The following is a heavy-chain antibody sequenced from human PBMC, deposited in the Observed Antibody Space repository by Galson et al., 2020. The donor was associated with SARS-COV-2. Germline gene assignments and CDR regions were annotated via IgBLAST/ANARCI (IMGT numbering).Heavy chain of an antibody. V-gene: IGHV4-59*08. CDR1: GGSFSRYY. Sequence: SETLSLTCTLSGGSFSRYYGSWIRQPPGKGLEWIGYVYYNGNTNYNPSLKSRVSMSIDTSENQFSLKLSSVTAADTAVYYCARHDSVVAYFDDWGQGALVTVSS. CDR2: VYYNGNT. CDR3: ARHDSVVAYFDD. J-gene: IGHJ4*02. D-gene: IGHD3-22*01.